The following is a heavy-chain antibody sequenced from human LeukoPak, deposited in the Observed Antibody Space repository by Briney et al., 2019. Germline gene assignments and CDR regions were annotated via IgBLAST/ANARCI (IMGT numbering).Heavy chain of an antibody. CDR2: TRAYNGNT. CDR1: GYTFTSYG. V-gene: IGHV1-18*01. J-gene: IGHJ4*02. Sequence: GASVKVSCKASGYTFTSYGISWVRQAPGQGLEWMGWTRAYNGNTNYAQKLQGRVTMTTDTSTSTAYMELRSLRSDDTAVYYCARGRLNMITFGGVIAPPDYWGQGTLVTVSS. D-gene: IGHD3-16*02. CDR3: ARGRLNMITFGGVIAPPDY.